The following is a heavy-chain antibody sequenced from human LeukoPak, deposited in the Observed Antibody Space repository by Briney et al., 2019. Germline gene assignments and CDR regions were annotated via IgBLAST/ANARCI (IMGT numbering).Heavy chain of an antibody. J-gene: IGHJ4*02. CDR2: INYSGST. D-gene: IGHD6-19*01. V-gene: IGHV4-59*01. CDR3: ARGSGWYYY. CDR1: GVSISRSY. Sequence: SETLSLTCTVSGVSISRSYWSWVRQPPGKGLEWIGYINYSGSTNYNPSLKSRVTISVDTSKNQFSLKLSSVTAADTAVYYCARGSGWYYYRGQGTLVTVSS.